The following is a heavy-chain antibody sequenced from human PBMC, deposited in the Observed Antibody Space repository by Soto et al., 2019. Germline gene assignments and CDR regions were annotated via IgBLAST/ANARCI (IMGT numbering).Heavy chain of an antibody. J-gene: IGHJ4*02. CDR3: EGESGENWSYEAY. V-gene: IGHV4-4*07. CDR1: GDTITSFS. CDR2: ISTTGNT. Sequence: SETLSLTCTVSGDTITSFSWNWIRQSAGKGLEWIGRISTTGNTHYNPSLESRVTMSLDTSKDQFSLKLTSVTAADTAVYYCEGESGENWSYEAYWGQGTLVTVSS. D-gene: IGHD1-7*01.